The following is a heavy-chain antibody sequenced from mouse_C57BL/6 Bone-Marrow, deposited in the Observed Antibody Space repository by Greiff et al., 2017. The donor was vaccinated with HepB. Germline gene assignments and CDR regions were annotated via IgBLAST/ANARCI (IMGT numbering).Heavy chain of an antibody. D-gene: IGHD1-1*01. J-gene: IGHJ1*03. V-gene: IGHV5-15*04. CDR3: SIKGDYYGSSYWYFDV. Sequence: EVKLVESGGGLVQPGGSLKLSCAASGFTFSDYGMAWVRQAPRKGPEWVAFISNLAYSIYYADTVTGRFTISRENAKNTLYLEMSSLRSEDTAMYYCSIKGDYYGSSYWYFDVWGTGTTVTVSS. CDR2: ISNLAYSI. CDR1: GFTFSDYG.